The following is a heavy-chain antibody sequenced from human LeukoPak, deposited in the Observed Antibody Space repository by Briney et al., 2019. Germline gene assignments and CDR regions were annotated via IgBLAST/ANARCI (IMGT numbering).Heavy chain of an antibody. CDR3: ASEVVVVPAAIVSWFDP. J-gene: IGHJ5*02. D-gene: IGHD2-2*01. CDR1: GGTFSSYA. CDR2: IIPILGIA. Sequence: SVKVSCKASGGTFSSYAISWVRQAPGQGLEWMGRIIPILGIANYAQKFQGRVTITADKSTSTAYMELSSLRSEDTAVYYCASEVVVVPAAIVSWFDPWGQGTLATVSS. V-gene: IGHV1-69*04.